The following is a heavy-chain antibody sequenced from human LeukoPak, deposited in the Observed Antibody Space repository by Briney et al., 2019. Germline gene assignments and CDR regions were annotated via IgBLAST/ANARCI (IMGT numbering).Heavy chain of an antibody. D-gene: IGHD3-10*01. J-gene: IGHJ6*02. V-gene: IGHV1-8*03. Sequence: ASVKVSCKASGYTFTSYDINWVRQATGQGLEWMGWMNPNSGNTGYAQKFQGRVTITADKSTSTAYMELSSLRSEDTAVYYCAREVGAITMVRGAPSGYYYYGMDVWGQGTTVTVSS. CDR2: MNPNSGNT. CDR3: AREVGAITMVRGAPSGYYYYGMDV. CDR1: GYTFTSYD.